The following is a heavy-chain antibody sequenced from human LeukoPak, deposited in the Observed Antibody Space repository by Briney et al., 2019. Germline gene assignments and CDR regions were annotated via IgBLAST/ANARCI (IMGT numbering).Heavy chain of an antibody. CDR1: GYTFTSYY. Sequence: ASVKVSCKASGYTFTSYYMHWARQAPGQGLEWMGIINPSGGSTSYAQKFQGRVTITADESTSTAYMELSSLRSEDTAVYYCARAFSNRAYYYDFWSGYGMDVWGQGTTVTVSS. J-gene: IGHJ6*02. D-gene: IGHD3-3*01. V-gene: IGHV1-46*01. CDR2: INPSGGST. CDR3: ARAFSNRAYYYDFWSGYGMDV.